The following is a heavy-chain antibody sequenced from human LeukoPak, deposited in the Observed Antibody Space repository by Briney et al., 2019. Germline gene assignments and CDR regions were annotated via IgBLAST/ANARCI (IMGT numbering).Heavy chain of an antibody. J-gene: IGHJ4*02. CDR1: GYTFTDYG. CDR2: ISVYNGNT. V-gene: IGHV1-18*01. D-gene: IGHD1-26*01. Sequence: ASVKVSCKASGYTFTDYGISWVRQAPGQGLEWMGWISVYNGNTKYGQNLQGRVTMTRDTSTNTAYMELRSLRSEDTAVYYCATESYSGSYLRADYWGQGTLVTVSS. CDR3: ATESYSGSYLRADY.